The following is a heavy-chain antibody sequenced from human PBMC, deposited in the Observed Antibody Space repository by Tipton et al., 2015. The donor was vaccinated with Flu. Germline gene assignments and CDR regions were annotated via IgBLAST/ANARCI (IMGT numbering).Heavy chain of an antibody. CDR3: ARRGYDGSGASDSFDP. CDR2: IYAGDSDS. CDR1: GYNFATYW. V-gene: IGHV5-51*03. Sequence: QLVQSGAEVKKPGESLKISCQAFGYNFATYWIGWVRQMPGKGLEWMGIIYAGDSDSIYSPTFQGQVTFSADKSTSTVFLQWRSLRSSDTAMYYCARRGYDGSGASDSFDPWGRGTLVSVS. D-gene: IGHD3-22*01. J-gene: IGHJ5*02.